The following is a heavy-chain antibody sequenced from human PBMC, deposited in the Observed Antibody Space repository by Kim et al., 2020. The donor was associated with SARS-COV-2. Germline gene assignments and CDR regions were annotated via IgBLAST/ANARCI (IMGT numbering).Heavy chain of an antibody. Sequence: GGSLRLSCTGSRFPFSSYWISWVRQAPGKGLEWVANINQDGSGKYYVDSVKGRFTISRDNAKNSVYLHMDSLRAEDTGVYYCARDDGAATRDCWGQGTLVTVSS. V-gene: IGHV3-7*01. CDR2: INQDGSGK. CDR1: RFPFSSYW. J-gene: IGHJ4*02. CDR3: ARDDGAATRDC. D-gene: IGHD3-16*01.